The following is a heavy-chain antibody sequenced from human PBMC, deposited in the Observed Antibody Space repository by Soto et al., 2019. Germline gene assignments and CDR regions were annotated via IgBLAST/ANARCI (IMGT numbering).Heavy chain of an antibody. CDR2: ISPYNGNT. D-gene: IGHD2-8*01. J-gene: IGHJ6*02. CDR3: ARDRPYCTNGVCPTDHYYYYGMDV. CDR1: GYTFTSYG. V-gene: IGHV1-18*04. Sequence: QVQLVQSGAEVKKPGASVKVSCKASGYTFTSYGISWVRQAPGQGLEWMGWISPYNGNTNYAQKLQGRVTMTTDTTKRTAYMELRSLRSDDTAVYYCARDRPYCTNGVCPTDHYYYYGMDVWGQGTTVTVSS.